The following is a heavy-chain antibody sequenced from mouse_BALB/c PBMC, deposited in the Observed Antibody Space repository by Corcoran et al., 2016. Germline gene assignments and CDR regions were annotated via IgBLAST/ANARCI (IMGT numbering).Heavy chain of an antibody. Sequence: QIQLVQSGPELKKPGETVKISCKASGYTFTNYGMNWVKQAPGKGLKWMGWINTYTGEPTYADDFKGRVSFSLETSASTAYLQINNLKNDDTATYFCGSISTMIRGYAMDYWGQGTSVTVSS. CDR3: GSISTMIRGYAMDY. V-gene: IGHV9-3-1*01. D-gene: IGHD2-4*01. CDR1: GYTFTNYG. J-gene: IGHJ4*01. CDR2: INTYTGEP.